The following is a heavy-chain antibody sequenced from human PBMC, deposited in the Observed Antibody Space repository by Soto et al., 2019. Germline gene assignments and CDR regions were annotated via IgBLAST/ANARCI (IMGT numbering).Heavy chain of an antibody. CDR3: ARMETFGSLNWLDL. V-gene: IGHV1-2*02. D-gene: IGHD3-16*01. J-gene: IGHJ5*02. Sequence: PSVKVSCKASGYTFTGYYMHWVRQAPGQGLEWMGWINPNSGGTNYAQKFQGRVTMTRDPSLSTAYMELSRLRSDDTAIYYCARMETFGSLNWLDLWGEGSLVTASS. CDR2: INPNSGGT. CDR1: GYTFTGYY.